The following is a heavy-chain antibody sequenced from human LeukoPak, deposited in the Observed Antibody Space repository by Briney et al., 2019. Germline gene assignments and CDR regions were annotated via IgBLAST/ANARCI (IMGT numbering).Heavy chain of an antibody. D-gene: IGHD5-18*01. CDR2: IKSKTDGGTT. CDR1: GFTFSNAW. V-gene: IGHV3-15*07. J-gene: IGHJ4*02. CDR3: ATRAVDTADY. Sequence: GGSLRLSCAASGFTFSNAWMHWVRQAPGKGLEWVGRIKSKTDGGTTDYAAPVKGRFTISRDDSKNTLYLQVTSLKTEDTAVYYCATRAVDTADYWGQGTLVTVSS.